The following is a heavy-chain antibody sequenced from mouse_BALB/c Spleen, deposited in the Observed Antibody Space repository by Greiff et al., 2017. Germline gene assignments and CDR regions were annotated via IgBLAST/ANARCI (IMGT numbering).Heavy chain of an antibody. V-gene: IGHV5-4*02. D-gene: IGHD4-1*02. CDR1: GFTFSDYY. J-gene: IGHJ3*01. CDR2: ISDGGSYT. CDR3: ARAQLGREAWFAY. Sequence: EVKVVESGGGLVKPGGSLKLSCAASGFTFSDYYMYWVRQTPEKRLEWVATISDGGSYTYYPDSVKGRFTISRDNAKNNLYLQMSSLKSEDTAMYYCARAQLGREAWFAYWGQGTLVTVSA.